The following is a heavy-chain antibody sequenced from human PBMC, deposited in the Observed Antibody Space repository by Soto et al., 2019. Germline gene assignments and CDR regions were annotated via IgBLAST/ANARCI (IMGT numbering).Heavy chain of an antibody. D-gene: IGHD2-15*01. Sequence: QVQLVQSGAEVKKPGASVRVSCKASGYTFTSSDVYWVRQATGQGLELMGWMNPNTGNTGYAQKFQGRVTMTRNNSMSTAYMELSSLRSEDTAVYYCARGSNHCSGGSCYSDWFDPWVQGTPGTVSS. CDR1: GYTFTSSD. CDR2: MNPNTGNT. CDR3: ARGSNHCSGGSCYSDWFDP. J-gene: IGHJ5*02. V-gene: IGHV1-8*01.